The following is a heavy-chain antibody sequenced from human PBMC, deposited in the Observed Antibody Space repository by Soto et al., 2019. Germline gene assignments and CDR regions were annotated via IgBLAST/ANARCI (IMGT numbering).Heavy chain of an antibody. D-gene: IGHD2-15*01. V-gene: IGHV3-7*01. CDR3: ARDFSYRAAPDAFDI. J-gene: IGHJ3*02. CDR1: GFTFSSYW. Sequence: EVQLVESGGGLVQPGGSLRLSCAASGFTFSSYWMSWVHQAPGKGLEWVANIKQDGSEKYYVDSVKGRFTISRDNAKNSLYLQMNSLRAEDTAVYYCARDFSYRAAPDAFDIWGQGTMVTVSS. CDR2: IKQDGSEK.